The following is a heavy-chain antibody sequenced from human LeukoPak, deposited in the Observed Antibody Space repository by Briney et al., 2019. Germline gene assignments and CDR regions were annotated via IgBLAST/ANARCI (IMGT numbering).Heavy chain of an antibody. CDR2: IYYSGST. D-gene: IGHD2-2*01. J-gene: IGHJ3*02. Sequence: SETLSLTCTVSGGSISSSSYYWGWIRQPPGEGLEWIASIYYSGSTFYNPSLKSRVTISVDTSRNQFSLKLSSVTAADTAVYYCARGRGYCSSTSCYDAFDIWGQGTMVTVSS. CDR1: GGSISSSSYY. CDR3: ARGRGYCSSTSCYDAFDI. V-gene: IGHV4-39*01.